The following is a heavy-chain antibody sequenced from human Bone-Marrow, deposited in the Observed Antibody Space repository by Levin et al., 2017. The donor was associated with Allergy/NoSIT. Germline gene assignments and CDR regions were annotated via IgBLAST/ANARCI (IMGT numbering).Heavy chain of an antibody. CDR3: ARDSDSFFLEWLPYFNYDVDV. CDR2: MSSSSTI. Sequence: GGSLRLSCAASGLTFSDYYMRWVRQAPGKGLEWVSSMSSSSTIYYADSVKGRFTISRDNAKNSLFLQMNSLRAEDTAVYYCARDSDSFFLEWLPYFNYDVDVWGQGTTVTVSS. CDR1: GLTFSDYY. V-gene: IGHV3-69-1*02. J-gene: IGHJ6*02. D-gene: IGHD3-3*01.